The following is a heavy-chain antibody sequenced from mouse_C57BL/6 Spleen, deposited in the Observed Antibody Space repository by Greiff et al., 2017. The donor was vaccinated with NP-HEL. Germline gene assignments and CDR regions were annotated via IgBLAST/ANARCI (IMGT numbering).Heavy chain of an antibody. CDR1: GFSLTSYG. CDR3: ARASNDYYGSSYEAMDY. Sequence: VQLQESGPGLVQPSQSLSITCTVSGFSLTSYGVHWVRQSPGKGLEWLGVIWSGGSTDYNAAFISRLSISKDNSKSQVFFKMNSLQADDTAIYYCARASNDYYGSSYEAMDYWGQGTSVTVSS. J-gene: IGHJ4*01. D-gene: IGHD1-1*01. CDR2: IWSGGST. V-gene: IGHV2-2*01.